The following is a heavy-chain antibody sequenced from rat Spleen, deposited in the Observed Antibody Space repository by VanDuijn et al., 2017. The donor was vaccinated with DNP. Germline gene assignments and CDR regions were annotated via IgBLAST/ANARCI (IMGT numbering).Heavy chain of an antibody. V-gene: IGHV5S13*01. CDR2: IRAGGGDT. D-gene: IGHD4-4*01. Sequence: EVQLVESGGALVQPGRSLKLSCAASGFTFSDHGMAWVRQAPTKGLEWVASIRAGGGDTYYRDSVKGRFTISRDNAKNTLSLQMDSLRSEETATYYCARHGEIRGSFDYWGHGVMVTVSS. CDR3: ARHGEIRGSFDY. CDR1: GFTFSDHG. J-gene: IGHJ2*01.